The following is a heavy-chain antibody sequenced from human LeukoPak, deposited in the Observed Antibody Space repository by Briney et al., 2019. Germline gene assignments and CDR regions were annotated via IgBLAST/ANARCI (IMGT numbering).Heavy chain of an antibody. J-gene: IGHJ4*02. V-gene: IGHV5-51*01. CDR3: ATQVYYYGSGSLFDY. Sequence: GKSLKISCKGSGYSFTNYWIGWVRQMPGKGLEWMGIIYPGDSDTRYSPSFQGQVTISADKSISTAYLQWSSLKASDTAMYYCATQVYYYGSGSLFDYWGQGTLVTVSS. CDR1: GYSFTNYW. D-gene: IGHD3-10*01. CDR2: IYPGDSDT.